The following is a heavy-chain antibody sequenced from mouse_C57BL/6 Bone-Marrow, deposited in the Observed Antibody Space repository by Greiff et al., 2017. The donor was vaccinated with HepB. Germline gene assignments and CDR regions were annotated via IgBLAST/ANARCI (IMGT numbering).Heavy chain of an antibody. V-gene: IGHV1-53*01. CDR2: INPSNGGT. Sequence: VQLQQPGTELVKPGASVKLSCKASGYTFTSYWMHWVKQRPGQGLEWIGNINPSNGGTNYNEKFKSKATLTVDKSSSTAYMQRSSLTSEDSAVYYCARLIYDGYYVCYWGQGTTRTVSS. D-gene: IGHD2-3*01. J-gene: IGHJ2*01. CDR1: GYTFTSYW. CDR3: ARLIYDGYYVCY.